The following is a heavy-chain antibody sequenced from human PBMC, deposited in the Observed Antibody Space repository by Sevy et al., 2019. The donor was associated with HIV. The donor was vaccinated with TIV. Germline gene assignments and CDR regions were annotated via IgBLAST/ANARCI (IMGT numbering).Heavy chain of an antibody. Sequence: GGSRRLSCTASGLILRDRAMHWVRQTPGKGLEWVSGMTMYSGSEDYADFVKGRFTISRDNAKNSLNLQMDSLTLEDTALYYCVIEIESGGANFWGQGTLVTVSS. V-gene: IGHV3-9*01. D-gene: IGHD2-21*01. CDR3: VIEIESGGANF. CDR2: MTMYSGSE. J-gene: IGHJ1*01. CDR1: GLILRDRA.